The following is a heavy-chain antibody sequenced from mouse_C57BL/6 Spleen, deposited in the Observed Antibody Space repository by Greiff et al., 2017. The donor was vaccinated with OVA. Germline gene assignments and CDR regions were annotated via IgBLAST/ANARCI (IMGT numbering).Heavy chain of an antibody. V-gene: IGHV1-4*01. J-gene: IGHJ4*01. D-gene: IGHD1-1*01. CDR3: ARDGGSSFYAMDY. CDR1: GYTFTSYT. CDR2: INPSSGYT. Sequence: LVESGAELARPGASVKMSCKASGYTFTSYTMHWVKQRPGQGLEWIGYINPSSGYTKYNQKFKDKATLTADKSSSTAYMQLSSLTSEDSAVYYCARDGGSSFYAMDYWGQGTSVTVSS.